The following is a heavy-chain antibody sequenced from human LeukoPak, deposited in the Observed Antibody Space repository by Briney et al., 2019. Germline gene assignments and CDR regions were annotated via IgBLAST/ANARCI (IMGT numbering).Heavy chain of an antibody. CDR1: GGTFSSYA. J-gene: IGHJ4*02. D-gene: IGHD2-15*01. V-gene: IGHV1-69*01. CDR2: IISIFGTA. CDR3: ARVEFRYCSGGSCYYFDY. Sequence: GSSVKVSCKASGGTFSSYAISWVRQAPGQGLEWMGGIISIFGTANYAQKFQGRVTITADESTSTAYMELSSLRSEDTAVYYCARVEFRYCSGGSCYYFDYWGQGTLVTVSS.